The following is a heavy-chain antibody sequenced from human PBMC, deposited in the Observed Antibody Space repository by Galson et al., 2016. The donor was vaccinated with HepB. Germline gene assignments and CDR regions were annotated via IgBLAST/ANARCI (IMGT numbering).Heavy chain of an antibody. J-gene: IGHJ6*02. CDR1: GNTFTSYG. Sequence: SVKVSCKASGNTFTSYGISWVRQAPGQGLEWMGWISALNGNTHYAQNLQGRVTMTADTSTSTVYMELRSLRSDDTAIYYCATSGQYYHGMDVWGQGTTVTVSS. V-gene: IGHV1-18*01. D-gene: IGHD3-16*01. CDR3: ATSGQYYHGMDV. CDR2: ISALNGNT.